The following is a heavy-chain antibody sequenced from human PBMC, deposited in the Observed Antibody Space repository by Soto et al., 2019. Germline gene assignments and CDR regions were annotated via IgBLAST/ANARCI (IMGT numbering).Heavy chain of an antibody. CDR3: AMEYCSSTSCYRDY. J-gene: IGHJ4*02. CDR2: IIPILGIA. D-gene: IGHD2-2*02. Sequence: QVQLVKSGAEVKKPGSSVKVSCKASGGTFSSYTIIWVRQAPGQGLEWMGRIIPILGIANYAQKLQGRVTITADKATSTAYMELSRLRSEDTAVYYCAMEYCSSTSCYRDYWGQGTLGTVSS. CDR1: GGTFSSYT. V-gene: IGHV1-69*02.